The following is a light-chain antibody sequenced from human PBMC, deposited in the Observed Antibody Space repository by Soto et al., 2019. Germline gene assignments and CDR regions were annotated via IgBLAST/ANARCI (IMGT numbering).Light chain of an antibody. V-gene: IGKV1-5*03. CDR1: QTISNW. Sequence: DIQMTQSPSTLSASVGDRVTITCRASQTISNWLAWYQQKPGKAPKLLLYKASSLESGVPSRFSGSGSGTEFTLTISSLQPDDFATYYCQHYNNYPYTFGQGTKLDIK. J-gene: IGKJ2*01. CDR2: KAS. CDR3: QHYNNYPYT.